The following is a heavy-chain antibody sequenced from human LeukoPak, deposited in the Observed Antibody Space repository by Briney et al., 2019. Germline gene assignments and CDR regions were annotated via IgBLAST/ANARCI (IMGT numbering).Heavy chain of an antibody. CDR3: ARSSGWSLYYYYYGMDV. V-gene: IGHV3-66*01. CDR2: IYSGGST. J-gene: IGHJ6*02. D-gene: IGHD6-19*01. Sequence: GGSLRLSCAASGFTVSSNYMSWVRQAPGTGLEWVSVIYSGGSTYYADSVKGRFTISRDNSKNTLYLQMNSLRAEDTAVYYCARSSGWSLYYYYYGMDVWGQGTTVTVSS. CDR1: GFTVSSNY.